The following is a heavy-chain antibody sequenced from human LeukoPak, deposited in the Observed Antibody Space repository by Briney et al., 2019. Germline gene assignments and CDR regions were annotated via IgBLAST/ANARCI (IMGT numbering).Heavy chain of an antibody. CDR2: INHSGST. CDR1: GRSFSGYY. V-gene: IGHV4-34*01. Sequence: SETLSLTCAVYGRSFSGYYWSWIRQPPGKGLEWIGEINHSGSTNYNPSLKSRVTISVDTSKDQFSLKLNSVTAADTAVYYCASSGFSYGHYFDYWGQGALVSVSS. D-gene: IGHD5-18*01. J-gene: IGHJ4*02. CDR3: ASSGFSYGHYFDY.